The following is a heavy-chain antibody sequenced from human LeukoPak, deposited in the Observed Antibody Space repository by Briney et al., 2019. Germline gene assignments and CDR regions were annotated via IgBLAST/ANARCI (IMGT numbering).Heavy chain of an antibody. CDR2: MSPNSGNT. CDR3: ARFFYDSSGYYLGN. Sequence: ASVKVSCKASGYTFTSYDINWVRQATGQGLEWMGWMSPNSGNTGYAQKFQGRVTMTRNTSISTAYMELSSLRSEDTAVYYCARFFYDSSGYYLGNWGQGTLVTVSS. D-gene: IGHD3-22*01. J-gene: IGHJ4*02. CDR1: GYTFTSYD. V-gene: IGHV1-8*01.